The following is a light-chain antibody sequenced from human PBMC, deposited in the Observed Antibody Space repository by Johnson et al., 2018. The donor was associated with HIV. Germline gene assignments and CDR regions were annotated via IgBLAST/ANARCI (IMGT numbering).Light chain of an antibody. CDR3: GTWAGSRYVFV. CDR1: SSNIGNNY. Sequence: QSVLTQPPSVSAAPGQKVTISCSGSSSNIGNNYVSWYQQLPGTAPKLLIYENKARPSGIPDRFSGSKSATSATLAITGLQTGDEADYYCGTWAGSRYVFVFGSGTKVTVL. J-gene: IGLJ1*01. V-gene: IGLV1-51*01. CDR2: ENK.